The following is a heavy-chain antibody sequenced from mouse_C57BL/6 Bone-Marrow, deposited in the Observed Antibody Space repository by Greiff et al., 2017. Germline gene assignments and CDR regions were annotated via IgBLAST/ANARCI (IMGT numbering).Heavy chain of an antibody. CDR3: AKVTTVVAGGYYAMDY. V-gene: IGHV5-17*01. J-gene: IGHJ4*01. D-gene: IGHD1-1*01. Sequence: EVQGVESGGGLVKPGGSLKLSCAASGFTFSDYGMHWVRQAPEKGLEWVAYISSGSSTIYYADTVKGRFTISRDNAKNTLFLQMTSLRSEDTAMYYCAKVTTVVAGGYYAMDYWGQGTSVTVSS. CDR1: GFTFSDYG. CDR2: ISSGSSTI.